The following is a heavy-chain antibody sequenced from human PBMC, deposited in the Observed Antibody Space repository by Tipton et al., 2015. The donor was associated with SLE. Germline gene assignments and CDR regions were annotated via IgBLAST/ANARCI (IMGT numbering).Heavy chain of an antibody. CDR1: GVSISDHY. D-gene: IGHD2-15*01. CDR2: VFYSGSS. J-gene: IGHJ3*01. V-gene: IGHV4-59*11. CDR3: ARERKYVVRLREVVAPDL. Sequence: TLSLTCTVSGVSISDHYWTWIRQPPGKGLEWLAYVFYSGSSNFNRAHYNPSLMSRVTISVDTSKNQVSLKLDSVTAADTAVYYCARERKYVVRLREVVAPDLWGQGTVVTVPS.